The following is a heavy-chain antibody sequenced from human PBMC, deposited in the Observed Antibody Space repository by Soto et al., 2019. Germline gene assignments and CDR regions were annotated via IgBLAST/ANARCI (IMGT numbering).Heavy chain of an antibody. Sequence: QVQLLQSGPELMKPGASVKLSCKASGYTFRNYGINWVRQAPGQGLEWMGWISAYNGDTNYAHNFQGRVTMATDTPTSTAYMELRSLKSDDTAVYYCARDGRQFVPISDNFDIWGQGTTVTVSS. J-gene: IGHJ3*02. V-gene: IGHV1-18*01. CDR2: ISAYNGDT. D-gene: IGHD6-6*01. CDR3: ARDGRQFVPISDNFDI. CDR1: GYTFRNYG.